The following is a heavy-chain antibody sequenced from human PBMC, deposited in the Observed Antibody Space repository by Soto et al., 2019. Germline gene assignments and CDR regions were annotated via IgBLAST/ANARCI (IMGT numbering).Heavy chain of an antibody. Sequence: QVQLQQWGAGLLKPSETLSLTCAVYGGSFSGFYWSWIRQPPGKGLEWIGEINHSGSTNYNPSLKSRVTISAATANNQFSLQLSSVTAADTAVYYCVSKLGSCTGGSCNWYFDLWGRGTLVTVSS. J-gene: IGHJ2*01. CDR1: GGSFSGFY. CDR3: VSKLGSCTGGSCNWYFDL. V-gene: IGHV4-34*01. CDR2: INHSGST. D-gene: IGHD2-15*01.